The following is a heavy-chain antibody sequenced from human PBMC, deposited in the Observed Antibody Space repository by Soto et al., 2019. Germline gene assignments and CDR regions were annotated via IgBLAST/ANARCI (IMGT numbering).Heavy chain of an antibody. CDR2: ISPHNDRT. Sequence: QVQLVQSGADVKKPGASVKVSCKASGYNFTSYGISWVRQAPGQGLEWMGWISPHNDRTKYARRFQDRVTMTTETPTRTVYMELGSLRSDDTAVYYCARDLYYSSGRYFDHDAFDIWGQGTVVTVSS. J-gene: IGHJ3*02. CDR3: ARDLYYSSGRYFDHDAFDI. CDR1: GYNFTSYG. D-gene: IGHD6-19*01. V-gene: IGHV1-18*01.